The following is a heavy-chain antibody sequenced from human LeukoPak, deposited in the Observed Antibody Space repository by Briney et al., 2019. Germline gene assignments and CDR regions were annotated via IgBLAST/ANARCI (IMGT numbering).Heavy chain of an antibody. D-gene: IGHD2-15*01. CDR3: ARTYCGGGNCYHFDY. CDR1: GGSISNYY. J-gene: IGHJ4*02. CDR2: IYTSGST. V-gene: IGHV4-4*07. Sequence: SETLSLTCTVSGGSISNYYWIWIRQPAGKGLEWIGRIYTSGSTDYNPSLESRVSMSLDTSKNQIMLKLNSVTAADTAVYYCARTYCGGGNCYHFDYWGQGTLVTVSS.